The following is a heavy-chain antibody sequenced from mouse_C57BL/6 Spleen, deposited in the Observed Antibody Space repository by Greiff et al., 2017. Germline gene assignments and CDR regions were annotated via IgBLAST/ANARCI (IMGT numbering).Heavy chain of an antibody. CDR3: ARLGDGYFDY. CDR1: GFTFSDYG. J-gene: IGHJ2*01. D-gene: IGHD2-3*01. V-gene: IGHV5-17*01. Sequence: EVQLVESGGGLVKPGGSLKLSCAASGFTFSDYGMHWVRQAPEKGLEWVAYISSGSSTIYYADTVKGRFTSSRDNAKNTLFLQMTSLRSEDTAMYYCARLGDGYFDYWGQGTTLTVSS. CDR2: ISSGSSTI.